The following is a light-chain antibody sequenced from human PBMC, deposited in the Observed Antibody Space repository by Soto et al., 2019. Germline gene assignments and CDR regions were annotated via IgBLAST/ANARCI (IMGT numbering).Light chain of an antibody. CDR2: GAS. CDR3: QQYNNWPPDRT. J-gene: IGKJ1*01. CDR1: QSVGSN. V-gene: IGKV3-15*01. Sequence: EIVMTQSPATLSVSLGDRAALSCRASQSVGSNLAWYQQKPGQAPRLLIYGASTRATGIPARFSGSGSGTEFTLTISSLQSEDFAIYFCQQYNNWPPDRTFGQGTKVEIK.